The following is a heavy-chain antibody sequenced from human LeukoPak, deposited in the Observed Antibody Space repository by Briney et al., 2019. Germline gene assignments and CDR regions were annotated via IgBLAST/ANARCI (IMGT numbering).Heavy chain of an antibody. CDR1: GFNFGIYG. D-gene: IGHD7-27*01. J-gene: IGHJ3*02. Sequence: GTSLRLSCTASGFNFGIYGMHWVRQAPGKGLEWVAVIWYDGSNKYYADSVKGRFTISRDNSKNTLYLQMNSLRAEDTAVYYCARHETGDLYAFDIWGQGTMVTVSS. CDR3: ARHETGDLYAFDI. V-gene: IGHV3-33*01. CDR2: IWYDGSNK.